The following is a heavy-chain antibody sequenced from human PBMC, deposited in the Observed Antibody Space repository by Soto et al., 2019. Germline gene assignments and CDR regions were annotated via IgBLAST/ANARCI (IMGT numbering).Heavy chain of an antibody. CDR3: ARDRALDGYISPVDY. CDR1: GFSLSSYP. J-gene: IGHJ4*02. CDR2: ISKRSGTI. Sequence: GGSLRLSCAASGFSLSSYPMNWFRQVPGKGLERVSWISKRSGTIYYADSVRGRFIISRDNAKNSVHLQMNGLRDEDTALYYCARDRALDGYISPVDYWGQGTPVTVSS. D-gene: IGHD5-18*01. V-gene: IGHV3-48*02.